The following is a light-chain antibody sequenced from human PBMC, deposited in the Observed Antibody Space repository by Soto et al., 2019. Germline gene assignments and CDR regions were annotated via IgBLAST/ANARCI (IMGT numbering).Light chain of an antibody. CDR3: RQYNNWPLT. Sequence: ETVMTQSPATLSVSPGERATLSCRASQSVSSNLAWYQQKPGQAPRLLIYGASTRATGIPARFSGSGSGTEFTLTISSLQSEDFAVYYCRQYNNWPLTFGGGTKVDIK. V-gene: IGKV3-15*01. CDR2: GAS. J-gene: IGKJ4*01. CDR1: QSVSSN.